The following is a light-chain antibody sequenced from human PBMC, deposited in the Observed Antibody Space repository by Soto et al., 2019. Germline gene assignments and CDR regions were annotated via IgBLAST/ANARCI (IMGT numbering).Light chain of an antibody. CDR1: SSDIGDYIY. CDR3: SSYTTSSTRV. V-gene: IGLV2-14*01. J-gene: IGLJ3*02. CDR2: EVS. Sequence: QSVLTQPASVSGSPGQSITISCTGTSSDIGDYIYVSWYQHHPGKAPKLIIYEVSNRPSGVSNRFSGSKSGNTASLTISGLQAEDEADYYCSSYTTSSTRVFGGGTKLT.